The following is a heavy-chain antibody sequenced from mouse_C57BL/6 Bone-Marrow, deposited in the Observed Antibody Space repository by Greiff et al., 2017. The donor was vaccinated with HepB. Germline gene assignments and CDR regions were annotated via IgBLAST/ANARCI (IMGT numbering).Heavy chain of an antibody. CDR3: ARGNYYGSRDPAWFAY. D-gene: IGHD1-1*01. CDR2: INPGSGGT. V-gene: IGHV1-54*01. CDR1: GYAFTNYL. Sequence: QVHVKQSGAELVRPGTSVKVSCKASGYAFTNYLIEWVKQRPGQGLEWIGVINPGSGGTNYNEKFKGKATLTADKSSSTAYMQLSSLTSEDSAVYFCARGNYYGSRDPAWFAYWGQGTLVTVSA. J-gene: IGHJ3*01.